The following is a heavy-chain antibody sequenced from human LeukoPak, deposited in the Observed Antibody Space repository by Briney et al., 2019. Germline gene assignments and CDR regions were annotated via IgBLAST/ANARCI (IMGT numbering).Heavy chain of an antibody. J-gene: IGHJ4*02. CDR3: ARRFCSSTSCFMWDY. CDR1: GYSFTNYW. V-gene: IGHV5-51*01. CDR2: IYPGESDT. D-gene: IGHD2-2*01. Sequence: GESLKISCKGSGYSFTNYWIGWVRQMPGKGLEWMGIIYPGESDTRYSPSFQGQVTISADKSIKTAYLQWSSLKASDTAIYYCARRFCSSTSCFMWDYWGQGTLVTVSS.